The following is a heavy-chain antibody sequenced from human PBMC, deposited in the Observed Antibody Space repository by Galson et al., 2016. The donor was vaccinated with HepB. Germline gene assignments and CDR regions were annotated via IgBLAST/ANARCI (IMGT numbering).Heavy chain of an antibody. CDR2: INQDGSQK. J-gene: IGHJ4*02. Sequence: SLRLSCAASGFTFSSSWMTWVRQSPGKGLEWVANINQDGSQKKFVDAVKGRFTISRDNAENSLYLQMNSLRAEDTAVYYCARDPEYGAFDYWGQGTLVTVSS. CDR3: ARDPEYGAFDY. CDR1: GFTFSSSW. V-gene: IGHV3-7*03. D-gene: IGHD2-2*01.